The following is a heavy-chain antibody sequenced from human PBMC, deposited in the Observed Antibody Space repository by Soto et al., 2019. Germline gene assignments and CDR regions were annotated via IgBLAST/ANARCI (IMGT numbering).Heavy chain of an antibody. Sequence: GGSLRLSCAASGFTFDDYAMHWVRQAPGKGLEWVSGISWNSGSIGYADSVKGRFTISRDNAKNSLYLQMNSLRAEDTALYYCAKDMFPRLRRWFDPWGQGTLVTVSS. J-gene: IGHJ5*02. CDR2: ISWNSGSI. V-gene: IGHV3-9*01. D-gene: IGHD5-12*01. CDR3: AKDMFPRLRRWFDP. CDR1: GFTFDDYA.